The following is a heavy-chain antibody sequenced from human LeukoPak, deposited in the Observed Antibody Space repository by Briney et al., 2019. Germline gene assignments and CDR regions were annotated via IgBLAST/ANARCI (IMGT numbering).Heavy chain of an antibody. D-gene: IGHD1-20*01. Sequence: ASVKISCKVSGYTSTDYYVHWVQQAPGKGLEWMGLIDPEGGETIYAEEFQGRVSITADTSTDTAYMELSSLRFDDTAVYYCATGHITGGTGFDYWGQGTLVTVSS. CDR2: IDPEGGET. J-gene: IGHJ4*02. CDR3: ATGHITGGTGFDY. CDR1: GYTSTDYY. V-gene: IGHV1-69-2*01.